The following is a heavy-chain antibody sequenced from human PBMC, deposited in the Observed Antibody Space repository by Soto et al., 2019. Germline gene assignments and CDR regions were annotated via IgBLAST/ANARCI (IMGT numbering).Heavy chain of an antibody. V-gene: IGHV4-39*01. CDR1: GGSISTSGYF. Sequence: QLQLQESGPGLVKPSETLSLTCTVSGGSISTSGYFWGWLRQPPGKGLEWIGTIYYSGGTYYNPSLKSRVSISVHTSTNQLSLKLRSVTAADPAVYYCATSNWFDPWGQGTLVTVSS. CDR3: ATSNWFDP. J-gene: IGHJ5*02. D-gene: IGHD4-4*01. CDR2: IYYSGGT.